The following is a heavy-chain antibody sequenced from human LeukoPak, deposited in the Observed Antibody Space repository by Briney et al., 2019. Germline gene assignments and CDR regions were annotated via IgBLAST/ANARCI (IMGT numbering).Heavy chain of an antibody. CDR1: GFTFGDYA. CDR2: IRSKAYGGTT. V-gene: IGHV3-49*04. J-gene: IGHJ3*02. D-gene: IGHD6-6*01. Sequence: PGGSLRLSCTASGFTFGDYAMSWVRQAPGKGLEWVGFIRSKAYGGTTEYAASVKGRFTISRDDSKSIAYLQMNSLKTEDTAVYYCTRHLAARPLGAFDIWGQGTMVTVSS. CDR3: TRHLAARPLGAFDI.